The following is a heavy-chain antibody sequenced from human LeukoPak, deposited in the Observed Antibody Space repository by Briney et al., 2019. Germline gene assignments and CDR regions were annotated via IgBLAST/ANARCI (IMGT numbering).Heavy chain of an antibody. Sequence: SETLSLTCAVSGYSISSGYYWSWIRQPPGKGLEWIGEINHSGSTNYNPSLKSRVTISVDTSKNQFSLKLSSVTAADTAVYYCARGWRYCSSTSCYGNYYYYYMDVWGKGTTVTVSS. CDR1: GYSISSGYY. D-gene: IGHD2-2*01. CDR3: ARGWRYCSSTSCYGNYYYYYMDV. J-gene: IGHJ6*03. CDR2: INHSGST. V-gene: IGHV4-34*01.